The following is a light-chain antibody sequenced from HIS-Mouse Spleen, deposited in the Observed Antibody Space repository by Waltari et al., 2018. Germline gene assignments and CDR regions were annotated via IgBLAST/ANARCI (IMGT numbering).Light chain of an antibody. J-gene: IGLJ2*01. CDR3: SSYAGSNNRV. CDR1: SSDVGGYNY. Sequence: QSALTQPPSASGSPGQSVTISCTGTSSDVGGYNYVSWYQQHPGKAPKLMIYEVSTRSSGVPDRFSGSKSGNTASLTVSGLQAEDGADYYCSSYAGSNNRVFGGGTKLTVL. V-gene: IGLV2-8*01. CDR2: EVS.